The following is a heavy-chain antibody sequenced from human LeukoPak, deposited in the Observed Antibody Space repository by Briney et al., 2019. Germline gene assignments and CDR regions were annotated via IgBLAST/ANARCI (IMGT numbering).Heavy chain of an antibody. CDR2: FDPEDGET. D-gene: IGHD4-11*01. Sequence: ASVKVSRKVSGYTLTELSMHWVRQAPGKGLEWMGGFDPEDGETIYAQKFQGRVTMTEDTSTDTAYMELSSLRSEDTAVYYCATDLNSNYGGAPENYYYYGMDVWGQGTTVTVSS. V-gene: IGHV1-24*01. J-gene: IGHJ6*02. CDR1: GYTLTELS. CDR3: ATDLNSNYGGAPENYYYYGMDV.